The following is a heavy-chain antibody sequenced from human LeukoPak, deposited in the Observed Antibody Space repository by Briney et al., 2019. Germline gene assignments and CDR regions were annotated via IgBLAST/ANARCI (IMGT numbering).Heavy chain of an antibody. CDR3: ARSDTVTTQTDY. Sequence: GGSLRLSCAASGFTFSSYSMKWVRQAPGKGLEWVSPISGSSTYIYYADSVKGRFTISRDNAKNSLYLQMNSLRAEDTAVYYCARSDTVTTQTDYWGQGTLVTVSS. CDR1: GFTFSSYS. D-gene: IGHD4-17*01. J-gene: IGHJ4*02. CDR2: ISGSSTYI. V-gene: IGHV3-21*01.